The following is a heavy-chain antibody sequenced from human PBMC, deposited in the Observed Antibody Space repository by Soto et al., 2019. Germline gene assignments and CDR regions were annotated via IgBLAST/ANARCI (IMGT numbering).Heavy chain of an antibody. Sequence: EVQLVESGGGLVQPGGSLRLSCAASGFTFSSYDMHWVRQATGKGLEWVSAIGTAGDTYYPGSAKGRFTISRENAKNSLYLQMNSLRAGDTAVYYCARGTYYDFWSGYSRYYYYYMDVWGKGTTVTVSS. V-gene: IGHV3-13*01. D-gene: IGHD3-3*01. CDR2: IGTAGDT. J-gene: IGHJ6*03. CDR1: GFTFSSYD. CDR3: ARGTYYDFWSGYSRYYYYYMDV.